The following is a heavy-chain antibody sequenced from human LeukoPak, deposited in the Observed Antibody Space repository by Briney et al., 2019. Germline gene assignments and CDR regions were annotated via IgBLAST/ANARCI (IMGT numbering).Heavy chain of an antibody. D-gene: IGHD3-16*02. J-gene: IGHJ4*02. CDR1: GGSISSGGYY. CDR2: IYTSGST. CDR3: AREDYDYVWGSYRYRHFDY. V-gene: IGHV4-61*02. Sequence: SQTLSLTCTVSGGSISSGGYYWSWIRQPAGKGLEWIGRIYTSGSTNYNPSLKSRVTMSVDTSKNQFSLKLSSVTAADTAVYYCAREDYDYVWGSYRYRHFDYWGQGTLVTVSS.